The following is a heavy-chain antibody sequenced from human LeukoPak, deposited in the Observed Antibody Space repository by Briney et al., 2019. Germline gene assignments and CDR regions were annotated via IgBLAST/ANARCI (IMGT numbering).Heavy chain of an antibody. V-gene: IGHV4-59*02. Sequence: PSETLSLTCTVSGDSVSSYYWSWIRQPPGKGLEWIGYSSYSGSTNYNPSLKSRVTMSVDTSKNQFSLKLSSVTAADTAVYYCARTNGWNNWFDPWGQGTLVTVSS. CDR1: GDSVSSYY. D-gene: IGHD2-8*01. J-gene: IGHJ5*02. CDR2: SSYSGST. CDR3: ARTNGWNNWFDP.